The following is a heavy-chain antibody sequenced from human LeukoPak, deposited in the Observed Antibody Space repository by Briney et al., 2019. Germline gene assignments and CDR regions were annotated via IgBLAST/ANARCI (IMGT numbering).Heavy chain of an antibody. Sequence: PGGSLRLSCAASGFTFSSYAMHWVRQAPGKGLEWVAVISYDGSNKYYADSVKGRFTISRDNSKNTQYLQMNSLRAEDTAVYYCARDMLFQYYFDYWGQGTLVTVSS. CDR3: ARDMLFQYYFDY. V-gene: IGHV3-30*04. CDR2: ISYDGSNK. D-gene: IGHD2-21*01. J-gene: IGHJ4*02. CDR1: GFTFSSYA.